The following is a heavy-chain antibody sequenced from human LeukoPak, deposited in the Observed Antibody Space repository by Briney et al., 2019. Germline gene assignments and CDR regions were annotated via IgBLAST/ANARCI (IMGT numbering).Heavy chain of an antibody. CDR3: AGTGVLLWFGELLTNWFDP. J-gene: IGHJ5*02. CDR1: GGSISSSSYY. D-gene: IGHD3-10*01. CDR2: IYYSGST. Sequence: PSETLSLTCTVSGGSISSSSYYWGWIRQPPGKGLEWIGSIYYSGSTYYNPSLKSRVTISVDTSKNQFSLKLSSVTAADTAVYYCAGTGVLLWFGELLTNWFDPWGQGTLVTVPS. V-gene: IGHV4-39*07.